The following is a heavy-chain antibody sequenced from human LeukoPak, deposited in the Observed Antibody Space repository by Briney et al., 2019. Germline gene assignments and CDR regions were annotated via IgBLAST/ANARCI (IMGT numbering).Heavy chain of an antibody. D-gene: IGHD2-2*01. J-gene: IGHJ4*02. CDR1: GGTFSGYY. CDR2: INHSGST. Sequence: SEALSLTCAAYGGTFSGYYWSWIRQPPGKGLEWIGEINHSGSTNYNPYLKSRVTISVDTSKDQLSLRLSSVNAADTAVYYCARGQLLLRGSEFDYWGQVTLVTVSS. CDR3: ARGQLLLRGSEFDY. V-gene: IGHV4-34*01.